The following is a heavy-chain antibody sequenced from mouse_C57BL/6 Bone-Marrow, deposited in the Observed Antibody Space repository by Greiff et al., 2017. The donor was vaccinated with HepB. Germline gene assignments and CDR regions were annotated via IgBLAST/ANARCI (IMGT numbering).Heavy chain of an antibody. V-gene: IGHV1-82*01. CDR1: GYAFSSSW. D-gene: IGHD2-3*01. CDR2: IYPGDGDT. Sequence: VQLLESGPELVKPGASVKISCKASGYAFSSSWMNWVKQRPGKGLEWIGRIYPGDGDTNYNGKFKGKATMTADKSYSTAYMQLSSLTSEDSAVYFCARYGYYYYAMDYWGQGTSVTVSS. J-gene: IGHJ4*01. CDR3: ARYGYYYYAMDY.